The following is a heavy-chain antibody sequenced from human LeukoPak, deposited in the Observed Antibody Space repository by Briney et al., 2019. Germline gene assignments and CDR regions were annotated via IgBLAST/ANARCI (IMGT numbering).Heavy chain of an antibody. CDR3: AKDGGVLQQPTYYYYYGMDV. CDR1: GFTFSSYA. CDR2: ISGSGGST. V-gene: IGHV3-23*01. Sequence: GGSLRLSCAASGFTFSSYAMSWVRQAPGKGLEWVSAISGSGGSTYYADSVKGRFTISRGNSKNTLYLQMNSLRAEDTAVYYCAKDGGVLQQPTYYYYYGMDVWGQGTTVTVSS. J-gene: IGHJ6*02. D-gene: IGHD6-13*01.